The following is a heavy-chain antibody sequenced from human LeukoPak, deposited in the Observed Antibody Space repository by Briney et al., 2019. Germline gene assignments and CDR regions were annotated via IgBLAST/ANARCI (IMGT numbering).Heavy chain of an antibody. CDR3: ARAPVTSCRGAYCYPFDY. J-gene: IGHJ4*02. D-gene: IGHD2-21*01. V-gene: IGHV3-23*01. CDR2: ISGSGGST. CDR1: GFTFSSYA. Sequence: GGSLRLSCAASGFTFSSYAMSWVRQAPGKGLEWVSAISGSGGSTYYADSVKGRFTISRDNSKNTLYLQMNSLRVEDAAVYYCARAPVTSCRGAYCYPFDYWGQGTLVTVSS.